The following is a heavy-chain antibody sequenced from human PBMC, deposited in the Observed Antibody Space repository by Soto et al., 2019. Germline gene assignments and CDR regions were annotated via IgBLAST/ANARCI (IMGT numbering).Heavy chain of an antibody. CDR3: AKLSPRENTPQTVLRYFDWLSSRPY. Sequence: QVQLVESGGGVVQPGRSLRLSCAASGFTFSSYGMHWVRQAPGKGLEWVAVISYDGSNKYYADSVKGRFTISRDNSKNTLYLQMNSLRAEDTAVYYCAKLSPRENTPQTVLRYFDWLSSRPYWGQGTLVTVSS. D-gene: IGHD3-9*01. V-gene: IGHV3-30*18. CDR2: ISYDGSNK. CDR1: GFTFSSYG. J-gene: IGHJ4*02.